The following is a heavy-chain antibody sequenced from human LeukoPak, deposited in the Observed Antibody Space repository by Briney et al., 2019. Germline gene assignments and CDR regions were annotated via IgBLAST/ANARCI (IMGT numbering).Heavy chain of an antibody. CDR2: INHSGST. CDR3: AREGTFYYYYYMDV. J-gene: IGHJ6*03. D-gene: IGHD1-1*01. CDR1: GGSISSYY. Sequence: YPSETLSLTCTVSGGSISSYYWSRIRQPPGKGLEWIGEINHSGSTNYNPSLKSRVTISVDTSKNQFSLKLSSVTAADTAVYYCAREGTFYYYYYMDVWGKGTTVTVSS. V-gene: IGHV4-34*01.